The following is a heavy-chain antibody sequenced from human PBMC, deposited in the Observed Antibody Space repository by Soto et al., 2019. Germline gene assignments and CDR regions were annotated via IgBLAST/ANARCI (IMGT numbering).Heavy chain of an antibody. D-gene: IGHD6-13*01. CDR2: IYPGDSDT. V-gene: IGHV5-51*01. Sequence: GESLKISCKGSGYSFTSYWIGWVRQMPGKGLEWMGIIYPGDSDTRYSPSFQGQVTISADKSISTAYLQWSSLKASDTAMYYCARHNLMYGSSWYEQITYLKGSNWFDPWGKGSLVTVPS. CDR3: ARHNLMYGSSWYEQITYLKGSNWFDP. CDR1: GYSFTSYW. J-gene: IGHJ5*02.